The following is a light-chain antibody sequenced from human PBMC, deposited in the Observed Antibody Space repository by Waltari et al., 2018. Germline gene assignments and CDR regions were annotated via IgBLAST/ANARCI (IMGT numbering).Light chain of an antibody. J-gene: IGKJ1*01. Sequence: DIQMTQSPSSLSASVGDTVTITCRASQSISSWLDWYQQKPGKAPMLLIYKASSLQSGVPSRFSGSGSGTEFTHTISSLQPEDFGNYYCLQYSSSPWTFGQGTKVEIK. CDR3: LQYSSSPWT. CDR1: QSISSW. CDR2: KAS. V-gene: IGKV1D-16*01.